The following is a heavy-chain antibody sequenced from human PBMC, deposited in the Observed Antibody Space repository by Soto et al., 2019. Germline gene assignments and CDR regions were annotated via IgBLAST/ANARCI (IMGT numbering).Heavy chain of an antibody. J-gene: IGHJ4*02. Sequence: KPSETLSLTCTVSGGSVSSGSYYWSWIRQPPGKGLEWIGYIYYSGSTNYNPSLKSRVTISVDTSKNQFSLKLSSVTAADTAVYYCARDDPPGMIVVAPRYWGQGTLVTVSS. CDR1: GGSVSSGSYY. D-gene: IGHD3-22*01. CDR2: IYYSGST. V-gene: IGHV4-61*01. CDR3: ARDDPPGMIVVAPRY.